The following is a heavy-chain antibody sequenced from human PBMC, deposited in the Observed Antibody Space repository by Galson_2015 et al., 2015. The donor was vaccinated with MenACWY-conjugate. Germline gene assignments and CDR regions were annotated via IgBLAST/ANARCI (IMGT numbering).Heavy chain of an antibody. V-gene: IGHV5-51*01. J-gene: IGHJ2*01. CDR3: ARHSGSGGNQYWYFDL. CDR1: GYKFSNYW. D-gene: IGHD4-23*01. CDR2: IYPVDSDT. Sequence: QSGAEVKKPGESLTISCKGSGYKFSNYWIGWVRQMPGKGLEWMGNIYPVDSDTKYSPSFEGQVTISADKSITTAYLQWSSLKASDTAIYYCARHSGSGGNQYWYFDLWGRGTLVTVPS.